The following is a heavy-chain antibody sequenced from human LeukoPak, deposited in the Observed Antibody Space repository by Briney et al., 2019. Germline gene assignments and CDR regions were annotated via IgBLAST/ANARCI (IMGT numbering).Heavy chain of an antibody. V-gene: IGHV4-34*01. Sequence: KTSETLSLTCAVHGGSFSGYYWSWIRQPPGKGLEWIGEINHSGSTNYNPSLKSRVTISVDTSKNQFSLKLSSVTAADTAVYYCARARGYCSSTSCYFGYFDYWGQGTLVTVSS. CDR3: ARARGYCSSTSCYFGYFDY. CDR1: GGSFSGYY. CDR2: INHSGST. J-gene: IGHJ4*02. D-gene: IGHD2-2*01.